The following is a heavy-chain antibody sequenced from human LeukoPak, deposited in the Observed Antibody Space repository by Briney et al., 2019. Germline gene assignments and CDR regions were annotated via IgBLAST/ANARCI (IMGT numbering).Heavy chain of an antibody. D-gene: IGHD4-17*01. V-gene: IGHV4-31*03. J-gene: IGHJ4*02. CDR1: GGSISSGGYY. Sequence: PSETLSLTCTVSGGSISSGGYYWSWIRQHPGKGLEWIGYIYYSGSTYYNPSLKSRVTISVDTSKNQFSLKLSSVTAADTAVYYCARDRGGDYVIDYWGQGTLVTVSS. CDR2: IYYSGST. CDR3: ARDRGGDYVIDY.